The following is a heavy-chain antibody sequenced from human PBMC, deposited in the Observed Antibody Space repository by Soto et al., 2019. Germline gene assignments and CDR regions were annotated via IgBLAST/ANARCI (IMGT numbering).Heavy chain of an antibody. J-gene: IGHJ6*02. CDR2: INHSGST. CDR3: ARGYSYGYPLSYYYGMDV. V-gene: IGHV4-34*01. D-gene: IGHD5-18*01. CDR1: GGSFSGYY. Sequence: SETLSLTCAVYGGSFSGYYWSWIRQPPGKGLEWIGEINHSGSTNYNPSLKSRVTISVDTSKNQFSLKLSSVTAADTAVYYCARGYSYGYPLSYYYGMDVWGQGTTVTVSS.